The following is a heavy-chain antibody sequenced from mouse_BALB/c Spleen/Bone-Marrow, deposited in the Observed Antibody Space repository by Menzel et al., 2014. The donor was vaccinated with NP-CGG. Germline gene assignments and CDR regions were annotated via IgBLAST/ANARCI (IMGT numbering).Heavy chain of an antibody. CDR1: GFTFSSYA. D-gene: IGHD3-2*02. Sequence: VQLKESGGGLVKPGGSLKLSCAASGFTFSSYAMSWVRQSPEKRLEWVAEISSGGSYTYYPDTVTGRFTITRDNAKNTLYLEMSSLRSEDTAMYYCARFSQRDYAMDYWGQGTSVTVSS. CDR3: ARFSQRDYAMDY. J-gene: IGHJ4*01. CDR2: ISSGGSYT. V-gene: IGHV5-9-4*01.